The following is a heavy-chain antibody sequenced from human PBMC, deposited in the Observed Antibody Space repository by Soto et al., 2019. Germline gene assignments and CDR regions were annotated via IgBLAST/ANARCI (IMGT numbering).Heavy chain of an antibody. J-gene: IGHJ4*02. CDR3: ARDREHWLVGYYFGY. D-gene: IGHD6-19*01. V-gene: IGHV3-33*01. CDR2: IWCDGSNI. Sequence: GGSLRLSCAASGFTFSRYGMHWVRQAPGRGLEWVAVIWCDGSNIYYADSVKGRFTISRDNSKDTLDLQMNSLRAEDTAVYYCARDREHWLVGYYFGYWGQGTLVTVSS. CDR1: GFTFSRYG.